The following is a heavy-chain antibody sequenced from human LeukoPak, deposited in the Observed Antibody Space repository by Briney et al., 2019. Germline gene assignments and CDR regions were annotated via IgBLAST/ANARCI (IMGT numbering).Heavy chain of an antibody. V-gene: IGHV1-69*13. CDR1: GGTFSSYA. Sequence: GASVKVSCKASGGTFSSYAISWVRQAPGQGLEWMGGIIPIFGTANYAQKFQGRVTITADESTSTAYMELSSLRSEDTAVYYCARPTGSKFGEYFQHWGQGTLVTVSS. CDR2: IIPIFGTA. J-gene: IGHJ1*01. CDR3: ARPTGSKFGEYFQH. D-gene: IGHD1-14*01.